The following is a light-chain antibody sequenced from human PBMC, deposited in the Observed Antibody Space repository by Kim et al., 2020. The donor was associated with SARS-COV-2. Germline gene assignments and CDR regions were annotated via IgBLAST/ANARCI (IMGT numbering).Light chain of an antibody. CDR1: ETVNNKD. V-gene: IGKV3-20*01. CDR2: GAS. Sequence: ELELTQSPGTLSLSPEETATLSCRASETVNNKDLAWYQQRPGQPPRLLIYGASNRATGIPDRFRGSGSGTDFSLTISRLEPEDYAVYYCQHCGTSPITFGQGTRLEIK. CDR3: QHCGTSPIT. J-gene: IGKJ5*01.